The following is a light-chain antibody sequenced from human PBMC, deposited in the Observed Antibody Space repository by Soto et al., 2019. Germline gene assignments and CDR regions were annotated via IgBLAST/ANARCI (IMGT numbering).Light chain of an antibody. V-gene: IGKV3-11*01. J-gene: IGKJ4*01. CDR3: QQRSNWPPLT. CDR1: QYISTY. CDR2: DAS. Sequence: EIVLTQSPATLSLSPGERATLSCRASQYISTYLLWYQQKPGQAPTLPIYDASNRATGIPARFSGSGSGTDFTLTISSLEPEDFAVYYCQQRSNWPPLTFGGGTKVDIK.